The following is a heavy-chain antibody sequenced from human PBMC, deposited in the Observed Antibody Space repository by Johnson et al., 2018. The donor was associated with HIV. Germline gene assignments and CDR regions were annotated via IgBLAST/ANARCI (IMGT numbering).Heavy chain of an antibody. CDR1: GFTFDDYG. D-gene: IGHD2-21*01. Sequence: EVQLVESGGGVVRPGGSLRLSCAASGFTFDDYGMSWVRQAPGKGLEWISGINWNGGSTGYADSVKGRFTISRDNAKNSLYLQMNSLRAEDTALYYCARTEYCGWDRSHAFDIWGQGTMVTVSS. CDR3: ARTEYCGWDRSHAFDI. V-gene: IGHV3-20*04. CDR2: INWNGGST. J-gene: IGHJ3*02.